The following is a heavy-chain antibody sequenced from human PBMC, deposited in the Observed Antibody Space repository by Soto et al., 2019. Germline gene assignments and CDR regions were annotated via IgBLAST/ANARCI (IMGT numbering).Heavy chain of an antibody. Sequence: EVQLVESGGDLVQPGGFLRLSCATSGFTFSRYWMHWVRQVPGKGLVWVSRINSDGSSISYSDSVKGRFTISRDNAENTLYLQMHSLRVEDTAVYYCARLPVDTITSLDYWGQGTLVTVSS. CDR1: GFTFSRYW. V-gene: IGHV3-74*01. CDR2: INSDGSSI. J-gene: IGHJ4*02. CDR3: ARLPVDTITSLDY. D-gene: IGHD3-3*01.